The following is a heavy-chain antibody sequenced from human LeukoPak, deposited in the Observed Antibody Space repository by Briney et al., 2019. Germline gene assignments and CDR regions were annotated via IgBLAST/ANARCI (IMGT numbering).Heavy chain of an antibody. CDR1: GFTFSSYS. CDR2: ISSSSSYI. Sequence: GGSLRLSCAASGFTFSSYSMNWVRQAPGKGLEWVSLISSSSSYIYYADSVKGRFTISRDNAKNSLYLQMNSLRAEDTAVYYCARDKMVGPTIFDYWGQGTLVTVSS. V-gene: IGHV3-21*01. D-gene: IGHD1-26*01. J-gene: IGHJ4*02. CDR3: ARDKMVGPTIFDY.